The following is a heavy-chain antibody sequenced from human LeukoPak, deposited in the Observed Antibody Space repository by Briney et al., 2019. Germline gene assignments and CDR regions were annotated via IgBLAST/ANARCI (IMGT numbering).Heavy chain of an antibody. CDR1: GFTFSSYG. CDR2: ISGSGGST. J-gene: IGHJ3*02. D-gene: IGHD4-17*01. CDR3: ARDPNGDYIGTFDM. Sequence: GGSLRLSCAASGFTFSSYGMSRVRQAPGKGLEWVSSISGSGGSTQYADSVQGRFAISRDNSKNTLYLQMNSLRVEDTAVYFCARDPNGDYIGTFDMWGRGTMVSVSS. V-gene: IGHV3-23*01.